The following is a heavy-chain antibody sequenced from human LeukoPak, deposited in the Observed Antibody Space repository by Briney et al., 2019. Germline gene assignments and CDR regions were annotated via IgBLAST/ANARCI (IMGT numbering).Heavy chain of an antibody. Sequence: GGSLRLSCAASGFTFSSYWMHWVRQAPGKGLVWVSRINTDGSSTSYADSVKGRFTISRDNAKSTLYLQMNSLRAEDTAVYYCARVIAAPPFDYWGQETLVTVSS. V-gene: IGHV3-74*01. CDR3: ARVIAAPPFDY. CDR2: INTDGSST. D-gene: IGHD6-6*01. CDR1: GFTFSSYW. J-gene: IGHJ4*02.